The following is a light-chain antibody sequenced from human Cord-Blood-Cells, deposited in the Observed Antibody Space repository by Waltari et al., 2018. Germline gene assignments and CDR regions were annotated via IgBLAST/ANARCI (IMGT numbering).Light chain of an antibody. CDR3: SSYTSSSTWV. V-gene: IGLV2-14*01. J-gene: IGLJ3*02. Sequence: QSALTQPASVSGSPGQSITISCTGTSSDVGGYNYVSWYQQHPGKAPTLMIYDVSKRRSGVSKRVSGSKSGNTASLTISGLQAEDEADYYCSSYTSSSTWVFGGGTKLTVL. CDR2: DVS. CDR1: SSDVGGYNY.